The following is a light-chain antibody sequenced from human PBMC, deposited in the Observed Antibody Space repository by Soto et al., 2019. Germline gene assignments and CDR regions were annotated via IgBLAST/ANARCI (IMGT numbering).Light chain of an antibody. J-gene: IGLJ2*01. CDR2: GNN. CDR3: SSFVHKNNLL. Sequence: QPVLTQPPSVSGAPGQRVTISCTGSSSNIGSGYDVHWYQQLPGTAPKLLIYGNNNRPSGVPDRFSGSKSGTSASLAITGLQPEDEADYYCSSFVHKNNLLFGGGTKVTVL. CDR1: SSNIGSGYD. V-gene: IGLV1-40*01.